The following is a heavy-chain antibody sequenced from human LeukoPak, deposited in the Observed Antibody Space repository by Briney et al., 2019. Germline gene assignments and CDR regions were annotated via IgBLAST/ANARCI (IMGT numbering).Heavy chain of an antibody. CDR3: SKDYGFWSGYCSLDY. CDR2: IRYDGSNK. J-gene: IGHJ4*02. CDR1: GLTFSSYG. D-gene: IGHD3-3*01. Sequence: GGSLRLSCAASGLTFSSYGMHRVRQAPGKGLEWVAFIRYDGSNKYYADSVKGRFTISRDNSKNTLYLQMNSLRAEDTAVYYCSKDYGFWSGYCSLDYWGQGNLVTVSS. V-gene: IGHV3-30*02.